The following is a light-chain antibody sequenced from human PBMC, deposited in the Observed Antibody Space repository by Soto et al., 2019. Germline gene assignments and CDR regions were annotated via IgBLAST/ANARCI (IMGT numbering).Light chain of an antibody. CDR3: SSYTSSSTL. V-gene: IGLV2-14*01. CDR1: SSDVGGYNY. J-gene: IGLJ1*01. Sequence: QPASVSGSPGQSITISCTGTSSDVGGYNYVSWYQQHPGKAPKLMIYEVSNRPSGVSNRFSGSKSGNTASLTISGLQAEDEADYYCSSYTSSSTLFGTGTKLTVL. CDR2: EVS.